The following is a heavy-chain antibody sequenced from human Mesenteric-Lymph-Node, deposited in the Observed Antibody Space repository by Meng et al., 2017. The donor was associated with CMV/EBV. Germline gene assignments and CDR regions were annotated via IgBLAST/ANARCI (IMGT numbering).Heavy chain of an antibody. J-gene: IGHJ4*02. CDR3: AKDIYEGAFDY. CDR1: GFTFSESW. D-gene: IGHD2/OR15-2a*01. V-gene: IGHV3-30*02. Sequence: GESLKISCAASGFTFSESWMRWVRQAPGEGLEWVTFIRYDEINKYYAESVKGRFTISRDNSKNTMYLQMNSLRPEDTAVYYCAKDIYEGAFDYWGQGTLVTVSS. CDR2: IRYDEINK.